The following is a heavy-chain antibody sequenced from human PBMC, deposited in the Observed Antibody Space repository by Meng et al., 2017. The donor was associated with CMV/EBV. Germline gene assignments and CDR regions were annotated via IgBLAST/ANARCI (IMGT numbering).Heavy chain of an antibody. V-gene: IGHV1-18*01. CDR1: GYTFTSYG. Sequence: ASVKVSCKASGYTFTSYGISWVRQAPGQGLEWMGWISGYNGNTDYAQKLQGRVTVTTDTSTGTAYMELRSLRSDDTAVYYCARDCSRTSCYRRGNNYYGMDVWGQGTTVTVSS. D-gene: IGHD2-2*01. CDR3: ARDCSRTSCYRRGNNYYGMDV. J-gene: IGHJ6*02. CDR2: ISGYNGNT.